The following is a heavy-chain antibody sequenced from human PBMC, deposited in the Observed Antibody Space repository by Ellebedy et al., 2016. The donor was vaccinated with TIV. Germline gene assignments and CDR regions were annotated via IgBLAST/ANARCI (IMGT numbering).Heavy chain of an antibody. Sequence: GESLKISXAASGFTFSSYWMHWVRQAPGKGLVWVSRINSDGSSTNYADSVKGRFTISRDNAKKTLYLQMNSLRVEDTAVYYCAREPVGALSIDYWGQGTLVTVSS. CDR2: INSDGSST. CDR1: GFTFSSYW. CDR3: AREPVGALSIDY. J-gene: IGHJ4*02. D-gene: IGHD1-26*01. V-gene: IGHV3-74*01.